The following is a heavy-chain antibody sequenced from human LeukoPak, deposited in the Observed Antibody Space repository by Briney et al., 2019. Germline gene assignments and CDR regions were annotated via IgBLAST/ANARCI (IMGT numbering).Heavy chain of an antibody. CDR2: ISYHGSNI. Sequence: GRSLRLPCAASGFIFSDYAMHWVRQAPGKGLEWLAVISYHGSNIYYADSVKGRFTISRDNSKNTAFLQMNSLRPEDTALYYCARKNEQGVTDFWGQGALVTVSA. CDR3: ARKNEQGVTDF. V-gene: IGHV3-30*03. J-gene: IGHJ4*02. D-gene: IGHD1-1*01. CDR1: GFIFSDYA.